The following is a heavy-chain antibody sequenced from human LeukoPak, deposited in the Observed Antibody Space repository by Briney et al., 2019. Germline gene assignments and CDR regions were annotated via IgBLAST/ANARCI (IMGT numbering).Heavy chain of an antibody. J-gene: IGHJ4*02. D-gene: IGHD5-24*01. Sequence: ASVKVSCKASGYTFTSYAMHWVRQAPGQRLEWMGWINAGNGNTKYSQKFQGRVTMTRNTSISTAYMELSSLRSEDTAVYYCASMATMLLEEYYFDYWGQGTLVTVSS. CDR3: ASMATMLLEEYYFDY. CDR2: INAGNGNT. CDR1: GYTFTSYA. V-gene: IGHV1-3*01.